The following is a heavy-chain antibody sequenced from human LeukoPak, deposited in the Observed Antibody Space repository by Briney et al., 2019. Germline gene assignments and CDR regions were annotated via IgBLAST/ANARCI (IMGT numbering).Heavy chain of an antibody. D-gene: IGHD5-18*01. CDR2: IYHNGNT. CDR3: ASGGYSYGFDY. Sequence: SQTLSLTCTVSGGSIGSDDYYWSWIRQPPGKGLEWIGYIYHNGNTYYSPPLKSRVTISVDRSKNQLSLKLSSVTAADTAMYYCASGGYSYGFDYWGQGTLVTVSS. J-gene: IGHJ4*02. V-gene: IGHV4-30-2*01. CDR1: GGSIGSDDYY.